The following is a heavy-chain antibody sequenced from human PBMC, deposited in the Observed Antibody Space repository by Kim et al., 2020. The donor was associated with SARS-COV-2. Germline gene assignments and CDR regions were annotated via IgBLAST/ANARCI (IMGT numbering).Heavy chain of an antibody. Sequence: SETLSLTCTVSGGSITSGDYYWSWIRQPPGKGLEWIGYMYYSGNNNYNPSLKSRVTITADTSKNQFSLKLSSVTAADTAIYYCARDRRYYYGSGSFEAVAFDIWGQGTMVTVSS. D-gene: IGHD3-10*01. CDR2: MYYSGNN. V-gene: IGHV4-30-4*01. CDR3: ARDRRYYYGSGSFEAVAFDI. J-gene: IGHJ3*02. CDR1: GGSITSGDYY.